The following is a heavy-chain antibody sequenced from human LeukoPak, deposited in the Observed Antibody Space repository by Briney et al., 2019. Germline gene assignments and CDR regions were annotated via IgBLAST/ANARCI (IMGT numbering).Heavy chain of an antibody. CDR2: INHSGST. D-gene: IGHD5-24*01. CDR1: GFTFSSYS. CDR3: ARGNGRRWLQIRRYYFDY. J-gene: IGHJ4*02. Sequence: GSLRLSCAASGFTFSSYSMNWVRQPPGKGLEWIGEINHSGSTNYNPSLKSRVTISVDTSKNQFSLKLSSVTAADTAVYYCARGNGRRWLQIRRYYFDYWGQGTLVTVSS. V-gene: IGHV4-34*01.